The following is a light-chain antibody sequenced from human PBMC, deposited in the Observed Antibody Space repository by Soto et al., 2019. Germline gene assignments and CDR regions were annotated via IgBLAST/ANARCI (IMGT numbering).Light chain of an antibody. CDR3: SSYTSSSTVV. J-gene: IGLJ2*01. CDR1: SSDVGGYNY. CDR2: EVS. Sequence: QSALTQPASVSGSPGQSITISCTGTSSDVGGYNYVSWYQQHQGKAPKLMIYEVSNRPSGVSNRFSGSKSGNTASLTISGLQAEDEADHYCSSYTSSSTVVFGGGTKLTVL. V-gene: IGLV2-14*01.